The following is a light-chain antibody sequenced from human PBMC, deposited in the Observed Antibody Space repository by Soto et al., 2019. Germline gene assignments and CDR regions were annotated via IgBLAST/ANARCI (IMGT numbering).Light chain of an antibody. CDR2: GAS. Sequence: EIVMTQSPATLSVSPGERATLSCRASQSVSSNLAWYQQKPGQAPRLLIYGASTRATGIPARCGGSGSGTEFTLTSSSLPSEDVAVYYWQQYNSSLTFGGGTKVEIK. J-gene: IGKJ4*01. CDR1: QSVSSN. V-gene: IGKV3-15*01. CDR3: QQYNSSLT.